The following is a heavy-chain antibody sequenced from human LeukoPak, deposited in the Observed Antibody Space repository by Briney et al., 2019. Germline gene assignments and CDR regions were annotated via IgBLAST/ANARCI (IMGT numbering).Heavy chain of an antibody. V-gene: IGHV5-51*01. CDR1: GYSFTSYW. CDR2: IYPGDSNS. D-gene: IGHD1-7*01. Sequence: GESLKISCKGSGYSFTSYWIGWVRQMPGKGLEWVGIIYPGDSNSRYSPSFQGQVTISADKSISTAYLQWSSLKASDTAMYYCAGLGTTATTTRFDYWGQGTLVTVSS. CDR3: AGLGTTATTTRFDY. J-gene: IGHJ4*02.